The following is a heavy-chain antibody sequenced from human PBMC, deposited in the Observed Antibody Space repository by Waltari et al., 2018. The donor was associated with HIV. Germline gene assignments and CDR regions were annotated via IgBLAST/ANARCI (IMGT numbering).Heavy chain of an antibody. Sequence: QVQLQESGPGLVKPSETLSLTCAVSGSSISSGYYWGWIRQPPGKGLEWIGSIYHSGSTYYNPSLKSRVTISVDTSKNQFSLKLSSVTAADTAVYYCARRAPAKNWFDPWGQGTLVTVSS. V-gene: IGHV4-38-2*01. J-gene: IGHJ5*02. D-gene: IGHD1-26*01. CDR1: GSSISSGYY. CDR2: IYHSGST. CDR3: ARRAPAKNWFDP.